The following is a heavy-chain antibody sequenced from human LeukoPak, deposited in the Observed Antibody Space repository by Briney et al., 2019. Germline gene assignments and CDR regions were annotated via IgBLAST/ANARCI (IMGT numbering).Heavy chain of an antibody. CDR3: AREEYGDYVGY. D-gene: IGHD4-17*01. J-gene: IGHJ4*02. CDR2: VYYSGTT. Sequence: SETLSPTCTVSGGSISSYSWSWIRQPPGKRLEWIGYVYYSGTTNYNPSLRSRVTISVDTSKNQFSLKLNSVTAADTAVYYCAREEYGDYVGYWGQGTLVTVAS. V-gene: IGHV4-59*01. CDR1: GGSISSYS.